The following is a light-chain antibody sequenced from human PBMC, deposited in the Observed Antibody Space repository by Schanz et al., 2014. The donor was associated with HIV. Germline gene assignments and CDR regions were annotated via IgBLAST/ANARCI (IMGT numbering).Light chain of an antibody. J-gene: IGLJ2*01. CDR3: QSYDSSLSGSDVV. V-gene: IGLV2-8*01. CDR1: SSDVGGYNY. Sequence: QSALTQPPSASGSPGQSVTISCTGTSSDVGGYNYVSWYQQHPGKAPKLMIYEVSKRPSGVPDRFSGSKSGTSASLAITGLQADDEADYYCQSYDSSLSGSDVVFGGGTKLTVL. CDR2: EVS.